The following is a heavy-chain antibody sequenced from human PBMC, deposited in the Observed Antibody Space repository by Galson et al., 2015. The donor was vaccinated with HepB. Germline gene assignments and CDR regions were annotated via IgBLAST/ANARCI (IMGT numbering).Heavy chain of an antibody. J-gene: IGHJ4*02. D-gene: IGHD1-1*01. Sequence: ETLSLTCTVSGASITSSYWTWIRQPPGKGLEWVAYIYYSGTSNYNSSLKSRVTISVDTSKNHFSLNLTSVTAADTAVYYCARGKGRQLDYWGQGTLVTVSS. CDR3: ARGKGRQLDY. CDR1: GASITSSY. V-gene: IGHV4-59*01. CDR2: IYYSGTS.